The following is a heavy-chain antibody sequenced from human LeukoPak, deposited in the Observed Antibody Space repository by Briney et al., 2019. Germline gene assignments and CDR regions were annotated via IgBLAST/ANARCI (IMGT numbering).Heavy chain of an antibody. V-gene: IGHV4-30-4*01. CDR1: GGSISSGDYY. J-gene: IGHJ4*02. CDR3: AREAITKVRGDFDY. D-gene: IGHD3-10*01. CDR2: IYYSGST. Sequence: SQTLSLTCTVSGGSISSGDYYWSWIRQPPGKGLEWIGYIYYSGSTYYNPSLKSRVTISVDTSKNQFSLKLSSVTAADTAVYYCAREAITKVRGDFDYWGQGTLVTVSS.